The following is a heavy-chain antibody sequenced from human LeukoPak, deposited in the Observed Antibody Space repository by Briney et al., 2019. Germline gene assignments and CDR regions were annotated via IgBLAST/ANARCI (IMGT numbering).Heavy chain of an antibody. CDR1: GYTLTELS. D-gene: IGHD3-22*01. Sequence: ASVKVSCKVSGYTLTELSMHWVRQAPGKGLEWMGGFYPEDGETIYAQKFQGRVTMTEDTSTDTAYMELSSLRSEDTVVYYCATERGDYYYDSSGYYDYWGQGTLVTVSS. J-gene: IGHJ4*02. CDR2: FYPEDGET. V-gene: IGHV1-24*01. CDR3: ATERGDYYYDSSGYYDY.